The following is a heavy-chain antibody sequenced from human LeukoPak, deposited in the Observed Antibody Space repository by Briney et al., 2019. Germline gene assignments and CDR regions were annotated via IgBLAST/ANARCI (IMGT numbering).Heavy chain of an antibody. CDR1: GFTFSSYG. V-gene: IGHV3-30*18. D-gene: IGHD6-19*01. J-gene: IGHJ4*02. Sequence: PGRSLRLSCAASGFTFSSYGMHWVRQAPGKGLEWVAVISYDGSNKYYADSVEGRFSISRDNSKNTLYLQMNSLRAEDTAMYYCAKGGEEWLAPDYWGQGTLVTVSS. CDR3: AKGGEEWLAPDY. CDR2: ISYDGSNK.